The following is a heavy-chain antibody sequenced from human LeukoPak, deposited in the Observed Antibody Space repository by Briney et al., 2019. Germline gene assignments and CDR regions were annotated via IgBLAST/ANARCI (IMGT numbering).Heavy chain of an antibody. CDR3: ARFVAMVRGMSV. V-gene: IGHV3-11*01. D-gene: IGHD3-10*01. Sequence: PGGSLRLSCEASGFILNDYYMSWIRQAPGKGLEWISYITTTGSGKYYADSVRGRFTISRDSSNNSLYLQINSLRAEDTAVYYCARFVAMVRGMSVWGRGTLVTVSS. J-gene: IGHJ2*01. CDR2: ITTTGSGK. CDR1: GFILNDYY.